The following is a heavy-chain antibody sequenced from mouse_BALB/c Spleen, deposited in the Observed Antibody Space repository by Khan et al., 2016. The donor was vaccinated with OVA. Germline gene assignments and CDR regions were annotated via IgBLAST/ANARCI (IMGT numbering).Heavy chain of an antibody. Sequence: DLVKPGASVKLSCKASGYTFTSYWINWIKQRPGQGLEWIGRIGPGSSNAYYNDMFKDKATLTVDTSSNTAYIQLSSLSSADSAVYFCARENEYGRSGYAMDYWGQGTSVTVSA. V-gene: IGHV1S41*01. D-gene: IGHD1-1*01. CDR2: IGPGSSNA. J-gene: IGHJ4*01. CDR1: GYTFTSYW. CDR3: ARENEYGRSGYAMDY.